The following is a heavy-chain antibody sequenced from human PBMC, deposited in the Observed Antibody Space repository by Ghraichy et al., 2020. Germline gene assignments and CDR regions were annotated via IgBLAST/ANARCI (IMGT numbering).Heavy chain of an antibody. D-gene: IGHD6-19*01. CDR2: IYYSGRT. V-gene: IGHV4-28*01. CDR1: GYSISRSNW. Sequence: EALNISCAVSGYSISRSNWWGWIRQPPGKGLEWIGYIYYSGRTYYNPPLKSRVTMSVDTSKNQFSLKLSSVNAVDTALYYCATGGSGWYVDYWGQGTLVTVSS. J-gene: IGHJ4*02. CDR3: ATGGSGWYVDY.